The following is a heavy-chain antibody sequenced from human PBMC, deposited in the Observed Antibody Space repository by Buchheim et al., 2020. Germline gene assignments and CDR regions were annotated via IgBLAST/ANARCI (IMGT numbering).Heavy chain of an antibody. CDR3: VRDLYSGADS. CDR2: INPDGSEM. D-gene: IGHD3-16*01. V-gene: IGHV3-7*01. J-gene: IGHJ4*02. CDR1: GFTFSRYW. Sequence: EVQVVESGGGLVQPGRSLRLSCAASGFTFSRYWMSWVRQAPGKGLEWVANINPDGSEMFYVDSVKGRFLVSRDNFENSVFFHMNSLRAEDTAVYYCVRDLYSGADSWGQG.